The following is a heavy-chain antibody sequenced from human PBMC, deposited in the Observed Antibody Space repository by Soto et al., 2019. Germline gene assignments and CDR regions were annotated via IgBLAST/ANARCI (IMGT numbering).Heavy chain of an antibody. J-gene: IGHJ4*02. V-gene: IGHV1-18*01. CDR3: ARDNNWNRMPDY. CDR1: GYTFFTYD. Sequence: ASVKVSCKASGYTFFTYDISWVRQAPGQGLEWMGWISTYSGDTNYAQKLQGRVTMTTDTSTSTAYMELRSLRSDDTAVYYCARDNNWNRMPDYWGQGTLVTVSS. D-gene: IGHD1-20*01. CDR2: ISTYSGDT.